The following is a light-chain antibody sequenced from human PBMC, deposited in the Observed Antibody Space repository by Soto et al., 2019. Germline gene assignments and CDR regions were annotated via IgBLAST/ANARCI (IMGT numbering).Light chain of an antibody. CDR2: RAS. V-gene: IGKV4-1*01. CDR3: QQHFSPPIT. Sequence: DILMTQSPDSLAVSLGERASIDCNADQRGLQSSNNTTPVAWYKQKAGQPPTLLFYRASTRRAGVPDRFIGSGSGTDFTLTITSLQADDVAVYYCQQHFSPPITFGQGTRTGD. J-gene: IGKJ5*01. CDR1: QRGLQSSNNTTP.